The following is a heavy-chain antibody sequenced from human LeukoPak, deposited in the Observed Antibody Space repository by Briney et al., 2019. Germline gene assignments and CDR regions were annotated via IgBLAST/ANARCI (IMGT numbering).Heavy chain of an antibody. J-gene: IGHJ6*02. CDR2: IYSVDTT. CDR1: GLTVSITY. D-gene: IGHD3-10*01. V-gene: IGHV3-53*01. Sequence: GGSLRLSCAASGLTVSITYMTWVRQAPGKGLEWVSFIYSVDTTYYADSVKGRFTISRDSSKNTLYLQMNSLRVEDTAVYYCARDGGSGSPHLSYSYYGMDVWGQGTTVTVSS. CDR3: ARDGGSGSPHLSYSYYGMDV.